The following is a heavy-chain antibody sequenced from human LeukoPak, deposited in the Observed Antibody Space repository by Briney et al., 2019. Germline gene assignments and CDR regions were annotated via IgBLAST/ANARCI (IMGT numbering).Heavy chain of an antibody. CDR2: ISYDGSNK. CDR1: GFTFSSYA. Sequence: GRSLRLSCAASGFTFSSYAMHWVRQAPGKGLEWVAVISYDGSNKYHADSVKGRFTISRDNSKNTLYLQMNSLRAEDTAVYYCARDRRDYDFWSGSIDHWGQGTLVTVSS. J-gene: IGHJ4*02. V-gene: IGHV3-30-3*01. CDR3: ARDRRDYDFWSGSIDH. D-gene: IGHD3-3*01.